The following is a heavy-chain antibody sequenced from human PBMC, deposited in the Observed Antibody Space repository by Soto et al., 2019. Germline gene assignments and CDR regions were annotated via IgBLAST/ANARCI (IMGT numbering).Heavy chain of an antibody. CDR1: VFTFSSYA. J-gene: IGHJ5*02. D-gene: IGHD3-3*01. V-gene: IGHV3-23*01. CDR3: AKDQIWGYLRWSTYYNNGFEP. CDR2: ISGSGGST. Sequence: VGSLRLSCASSVFTFSSYAMSCVRQSPGKWLEWVSAISGSGGSTYYADSVKGRFTISRDNSKNTLYLQMNSLRAEDTAVYYCAKDQIWGYLRWSTYYNNGFEPWGQGTLVSVSS.